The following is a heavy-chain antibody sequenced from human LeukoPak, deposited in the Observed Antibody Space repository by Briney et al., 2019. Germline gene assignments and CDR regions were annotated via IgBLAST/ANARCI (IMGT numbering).Heavy chain of an antibody. CDR1: GFTFSSYG. CDR2: IWYDGSNK. D-gene: IGHD3-9*01. V-gene: IGHV3-33*01. CDR3: ARPYYDILTGYPLHYYYGMDV. J-gene: IGHJ6*02. Sequence: PGGSPRLSCAASGFTFSSYGMHWVRQAPGKGLEWVAVIWYDGSNKYYADSVKGRFTISRDNSKNTLYLQMNSLRAEDTAVYYCARPYYDILTGYPLHYYYGMDVWGQGTTVTVSS.